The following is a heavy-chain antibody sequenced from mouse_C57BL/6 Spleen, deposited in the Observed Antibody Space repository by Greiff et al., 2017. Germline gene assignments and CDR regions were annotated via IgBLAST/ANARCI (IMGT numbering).Heavy chain of an antibody. CDR2: IDPSDSYT. D-gene: IGHD2-5*01. V-gene: IGHV1-50*01. Sequence: VQLQQPGAELVKPGASVKLSCKASGYTFTSYWMQWVKQSPGQGLEWIGEIDPSDSYTNYNQKFKGKATLTVDTSSSTAYMQLSSLTSEDSAVYYCASYSNHWYFDVWGTGTTVTVSS. CDR1: GYTFTSYW. CDR3: ASYSNHWYFDV. J-gene: IGHJ1*03.